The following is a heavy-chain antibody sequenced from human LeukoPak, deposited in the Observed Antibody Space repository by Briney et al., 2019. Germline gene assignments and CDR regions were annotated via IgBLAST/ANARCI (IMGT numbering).Heavy chain of an antibody. V-gene: IGHV3-9*01. CDR2: ISWNSGSI. CDR1: GFTFDDYA. D-gene: IGHD3-10*01. CDR3: AKGSAGFGELPPIYMDV. J-gene: IGHJ6*03. Sequence: GRSLRLSCAASGFTFDDYAMHWVRQAPGEGLEWGSGISWNSGSIGYADSVKGRFTISRDNAKNSLYLQMNSLRAEDTALYYCAKGSAGFGELPPIYMDVWGKGTTVTVSS.